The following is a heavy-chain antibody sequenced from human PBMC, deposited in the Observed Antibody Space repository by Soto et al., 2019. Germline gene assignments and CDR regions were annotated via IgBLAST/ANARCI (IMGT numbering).Heavy chain of an antibody. CDR3: ARGTYYYDSNGYLFDY. CDR1: GYTFTSYG. CDR2: ISAYNGNT. Sequence: ASVKVSCKASGYTFTSYGISWVRQAPGQGLEWMGWISAYNGNTNYAQKLQDRVTMTTDTPTSTAYMELRSLRSDDTAVYYCARGTYYYDSNGYLFDYWGQGTLVTVSS. J-gene: IGHJ4*02. V-gene: IGHV1-18*04. D-gene: IGHD3-22*01.